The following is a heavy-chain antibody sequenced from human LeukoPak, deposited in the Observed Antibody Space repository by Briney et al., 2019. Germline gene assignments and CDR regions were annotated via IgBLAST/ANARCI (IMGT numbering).Heavy chain of an antibody. J-gene: IGHJ4*02. D-gene: IGHD6-13*01. CDR1: GFTFDDYA. CDR2: ISWNSGSI. V-gene: IGHV3-9*01. Sequence: GGSLRLSCAASGFTFDDYAMHWVRQAPGKGLEWVSGISWNSGSIGYADPVKGRFTISRDNAKNSLYLQMNSLRAEDTALYYCAKDMGSSSSSWSTDVAIDYWGQGTLVTVSS. CDR3: AKDMGSSSSSWSTDVAIDY.